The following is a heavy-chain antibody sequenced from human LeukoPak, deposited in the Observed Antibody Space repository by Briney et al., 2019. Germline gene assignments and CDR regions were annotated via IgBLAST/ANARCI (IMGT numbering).Heavy chain of an antibody. J-gene: IGHJ6*03. CDR2: ISWNGGST. D-gene: IGHD2-2*01. CDR3: ARALIVVVPAAIARGYYYMDV. CDR1: GFIFSDYG. Sequence: PGGSLRLSCTASGFIFSDYGMHWVRQAPGKGLEWVSGISWNGGSTGYADSVKGRFTISRDNAKNSLYLQMNSLRAEDTALYHCARALIVVVPAAIARGYYYMDVWGKGTTVTVSS. V-gene: IGHV3-20*01.